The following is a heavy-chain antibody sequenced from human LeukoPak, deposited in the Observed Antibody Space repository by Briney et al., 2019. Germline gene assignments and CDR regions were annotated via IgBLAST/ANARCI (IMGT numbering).Heavy chain of an antibody. V-gene: IGHV3-30*04. CDR1: GFTFSSYA. J-gene: IGHJ4*02. CDR2: ISYDGSNK. CDR3: AREKIYYGSGSLDY. Sequence: GGSLRLSCSASGFTFSSYAMHWVRQAPGKGLEWAAVISYDGSNKYYADSVKGRFTISRDNSKNTLYLQMNSLRAEDTAVYYCAREKIYYGSGSLDYWGQGTLVTVSS. D-gene: IGHD3-10*01.